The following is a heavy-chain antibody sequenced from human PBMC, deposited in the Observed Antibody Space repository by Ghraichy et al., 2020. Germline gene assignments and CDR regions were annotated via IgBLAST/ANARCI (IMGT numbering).Heavy chain of an antibody. CDR1: GFTLSNYW. CDR2: IKSDGSNA. Sequence: GESLNISCAASGFTLSNYWMHWLRQAPGKGLVWVSRIKSDGSNAIYADSVKGRFTISRDNAKNTLYLQMNSLRAEDTAVYYYAREYCSGGRCFFGTGGSHFDYWGQGTLVTVSS. CDR3: AREYCSGGRCFFGTGGSHFDY. J-gene: IGHJ4*02. D-gene: IGHD2-15*01. V-gene: IGHV3-74*01.